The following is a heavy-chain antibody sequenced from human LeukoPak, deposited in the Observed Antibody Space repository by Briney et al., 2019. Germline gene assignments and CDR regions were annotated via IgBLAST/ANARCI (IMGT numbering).Heavy chain of an antibody. V-gene: IGHV1-69*05. CDR3: ARSGGKGYYYYMDV. CDR1: RGTFSSYA. D-gene: IGHD4-23*01. Sequence: SVKVSCKASRGTFSSYAISWVRQAPGQGLEWMGGIIPIFGTANYAQKFQGRVTITTDESTSTAYMELSSLRSEDTAVYYCARSGGKGYYYYMDVWGKGTTVTVSS. CDR2: IIPIFGTA. J-gene: IGHJ6*03.